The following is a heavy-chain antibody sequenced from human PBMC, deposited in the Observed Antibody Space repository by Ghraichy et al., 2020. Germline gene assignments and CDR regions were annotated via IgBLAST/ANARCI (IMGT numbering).Heavy chain of an antibody. V-gene: IGHV3-30*18. CDR2: ISYDGSNK. J-gene: IGHJ3*02. CDR3: AKTPPPPRGVAFDI. CDR1: GFTFSSYG. Sequence: GGSLRLSCAASGFTFSSYGMHWVRQAPGKGLEWVAVISYDGSNKYYADSVKGRFTISRDNSKNTLYLQMNSLRAEDTAVYYCAKTPPPPRGVAFDIWGQGTMVTVSS.